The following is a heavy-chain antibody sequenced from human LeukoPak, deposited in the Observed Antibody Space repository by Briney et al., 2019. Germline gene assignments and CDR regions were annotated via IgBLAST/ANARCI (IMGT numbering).Heavy chain of an antibody. D-gene: IGHD1-26*01. CDR3: AKVRWDHRAILLALDY. CDR2: IYSGGST. CDR1: EFSVGSNY. V-gene: IGHV3-66*01. J-gene: IGHJ4*02. Sequence: HAGGSLRLSCSASEFSVGSNYMTLVRQAPGEGLEGVSLIYSGGSTYYADAVKGRFTISRDNSKNTLYPQMNSLRAEDTAVYHSAKVRWDHRAILLALDYWGQGTLVTVSS.